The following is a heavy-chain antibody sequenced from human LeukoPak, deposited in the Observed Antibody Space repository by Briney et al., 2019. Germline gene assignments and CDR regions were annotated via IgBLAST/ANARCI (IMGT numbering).Heavy chain of an antibody. D-gene: IGHD2-21*02. CDR3: ARGAPYCAGDCYSPSDY. CDR1: GFTFNSYA. V-gene: IGHV3-64*01. Sequence: GGSLRLSCAASGFTFNSYAMYWVRQAPGKGLEYVSAISRNGGSTYYANSVKGRFTISRDNSKNTLYLQMDSLKSEDMAVYYCARGAPYCAGDCYSPSDYSGQGTLVTVSS. CDR2: ISRNGGST. J-gene: IGHJ4*02.